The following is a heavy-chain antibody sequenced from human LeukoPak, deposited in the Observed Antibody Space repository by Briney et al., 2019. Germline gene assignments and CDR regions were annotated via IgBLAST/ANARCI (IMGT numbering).Heavy chain of an antibody. Sequence: SETLSLTCTVSGGSISSSSYYWGWIRQPPGKGLEWIGSIYYSGSTYYNPSLKSRVTISVDTSKNQFSLKLSSVTAADTAVYYCARGGPSGWYEGYFDYWGQGTLVTVSS. V-gene: IGHV4-39*07. D-gene: IGHD6-19*01. CDR2: IYYSGST. CDR1: GGSISSSSYY. J-gene: IGHJ4*02. CDR3: ARGGPSGWYEGYFDY.